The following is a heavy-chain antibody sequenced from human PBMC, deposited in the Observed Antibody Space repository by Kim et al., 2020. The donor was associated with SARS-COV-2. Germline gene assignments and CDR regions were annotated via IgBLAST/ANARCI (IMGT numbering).Heavy chain of an antibody. CDR3: TRHLSGSSWFDY. D-gene: IGHD6-13*01. Sequence: YYNRSLKRRVTLSVATSKTQFSLKLSSVTAADTAVFYCTRHLSGSSWFDYWGQGTLVTVSS. V-gene: IGHV4-39*01. J-gene: IGHJ4*02.